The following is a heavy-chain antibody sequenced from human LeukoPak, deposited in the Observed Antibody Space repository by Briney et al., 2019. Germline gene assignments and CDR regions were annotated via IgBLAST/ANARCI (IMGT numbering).Heavy chain of an antibody. V-gene: IGHV3-48*01. J-gene: IGHJ6*03. Sequence: PGGSLRLSCAASGFTFSSYSMNWVRQAPGKGLEWVSYISSSSSTIYYADSVKGRFTISRDNAKNSLYLQMNSLRAEDTAVYYCARDGLVDQGPMDVWGKGTTVTVSS. D-gene: IGHD2-15*01. CDR2: ISSSSSTI. CDR3: ARDGLVDQGPMDV. CDR1: GFTFSSYS.